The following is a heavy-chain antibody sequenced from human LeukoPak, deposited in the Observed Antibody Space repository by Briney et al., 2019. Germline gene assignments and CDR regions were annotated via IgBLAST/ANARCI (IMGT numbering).Heavy chain of an antibody. D-gene: IGHD6-19*01. J-gene: IGHJ3*02. V-gene: IGHV1-8*03. Sequence: ASVKVSCKASGGTFSSYAISWVRQAPGQGLEWMGWMNPSSGKTGYAQKFQGRVTITRNTSISTAYMELRSLRSEDTAVYYCARVRGWGTRDAFDIWGQGTMVTVSS. CDR1: GGTFSSYA. CDR3: ARVRGWGTRDAFDI. CDR2: MNPSSGKT.